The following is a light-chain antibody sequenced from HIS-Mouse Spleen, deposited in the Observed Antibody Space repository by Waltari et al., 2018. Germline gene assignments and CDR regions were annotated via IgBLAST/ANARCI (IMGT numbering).Light chain of an antibody. CDR1: QSVSSY. V-gene: IGKV3-11*01. J-gene: IGKJ3*01. Sequence: EIVLTQSPATLSLSPGERATLSCRASQSVSSYLAWYQQKPGQAHRLLIYDASNRATGIPARFSGSGSGTDFTLTISSLEPEDFAVYYCQQRSNWPGITFGPGTKVDIK. CDR3: QQRSNWPGIT. CDR2: DAS.